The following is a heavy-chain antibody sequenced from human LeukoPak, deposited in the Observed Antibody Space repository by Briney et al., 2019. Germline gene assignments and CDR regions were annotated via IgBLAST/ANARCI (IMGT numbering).Heavy chain of an antibody. CDR2: ISYDGSHK. V-gene: IGHV3-30*18. Sequence: GGSLRLSCAASGFTFSSYGMHWVRQAPGKGLEWVAVISYDGSHKYYADFVKGRFTVSRDNSKNTLHLQVNTLRTEDSAVYYCAKEVSYYDILTGYNYGMDVWGQGTTVTVSS. CDR1: GFTFSSYG. CDR3: AKEVSYYDILTGYNYGMDV. D-gene: IGHD3-9*01. J-gene: IGHJ6*02.